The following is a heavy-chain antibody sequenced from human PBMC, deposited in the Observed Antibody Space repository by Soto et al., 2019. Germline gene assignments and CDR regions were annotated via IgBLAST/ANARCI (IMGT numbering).Heavy chain of an antibody. Sequence: EMQLVESGGGLVQLGRSLRLSCAASGFTIDDYAMHWVRQAPGKGLEWVSGISWNSGSIGYADSVKGRFTISRDNAKNSLYLQMNSLRAEDTALYYCAKAGPPRPLPYDYISVWWFDPWGQGTLVTVSS. J-gene: IGHJ5*02. D-gene: IGHD3-16*01. CDR3: AKAGPPRPLPYDYISVWWFDP. CDR1: GFTIDDYA. CDR2: ISWNSGSI. V-gene: IGHV3-9*01.